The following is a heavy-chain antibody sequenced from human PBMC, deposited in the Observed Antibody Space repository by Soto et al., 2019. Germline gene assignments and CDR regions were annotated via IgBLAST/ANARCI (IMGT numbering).Heavy chain of an antibody. Sequence: PSETLSLTCAVYGGSFSGYYWSWIRQPPGKGLEWIGEINHSGSTNYNPSLKSRVTISVDTSKNQFSLKLSSVTAADTAVYYCARGTMVRGVIISRYYGMDVWGQGTTLTVSS. D-gene: IGHD3-10*01. CDR1: GGSFSGYY. V-gene: IGHV4-34*01. J-gene: IGHJ6*02. CDR2: INHSGST. CDR3: ARGTMVRGVIISRYYGMDV.